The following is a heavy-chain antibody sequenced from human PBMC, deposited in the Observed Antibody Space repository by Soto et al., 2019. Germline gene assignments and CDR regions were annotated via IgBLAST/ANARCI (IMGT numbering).Heavy chain of an antibody. J-gene: IGHJ6*02. D-gene: IGHD6-13*01. CDR1: GGSISSSNW. CDR2: IYHSGST. V-gene: IGHV4-4*02. Sequence: QVQLQESGPGLVKPSGTLSLTCAVSGGSISSSNWFSLVRQPPGKGLEWIGEIYHSGSTNYNPSLKSRVTISVDKSKNQLSLKLSSVTAADTAVYYCARNPTAAGTNYYDYGMDVWGQGTTVTVS. CDR3: ARNPTAAGTNYYDYGMDV.